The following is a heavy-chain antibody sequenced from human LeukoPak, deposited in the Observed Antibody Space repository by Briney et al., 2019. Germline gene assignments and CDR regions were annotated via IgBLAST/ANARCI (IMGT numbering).Heavy chain of an antibody. Sequence: ASVKVSCKASGGTFSSYAISWVRQAPGQGLEWMGRIIPIFGTANYAQKFQGRVTITADESTSTAYMELSSLRSEDTAVYYCARASLYSSSSPGNWFDPWGQGTLVTVSS. CDR1: GGTFSSYA. CDR2: IIPIFGTA. D-gene: IGHD6-6*01. CDR3: ARASLYSSSSPGNWFDP. J-gene: IGHJ5*02. V-gene: IGHV1-69*15.